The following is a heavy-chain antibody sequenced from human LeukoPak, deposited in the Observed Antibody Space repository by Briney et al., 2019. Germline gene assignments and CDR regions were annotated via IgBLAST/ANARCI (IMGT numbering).Heavy chain of an antibody. CDR1: GYTFTSYD. CDR3: AGRSRIAAAGTGGWFDP. D-gene: IGHD6-13*01. J-gene: IGHJ5*02. V-gene: IGHV1-8*03. Sequence: ASVKVSCKASGYTFTSYDINWVRQATGQGLEWMGWMNPNSGNTGYAQKFQGRVTITRNTSISTAYMELSSLRSEDTAVYYCAGRSRIAAAGTGGWFDPWGQGTLVTVSS. CDR2: MNPNSGNT.